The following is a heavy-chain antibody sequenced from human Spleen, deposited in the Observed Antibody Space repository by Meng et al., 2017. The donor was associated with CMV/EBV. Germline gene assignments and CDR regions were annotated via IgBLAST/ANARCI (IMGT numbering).Heavy chain of an antibody. CDR1: GGSISSSSYY. CDR3: ARAARDCWSGFWFDP. V-gene: IGHV4-39*07. D-gene: IGHD3-3*01. Sequence: SETLSLTCTVSGGSISSSSYYWGWIRQPPGKGLEWIGSIYYSGSTYYNPSLKSRVTISVDTSKNQFSLKLSSVTAADTAVYYCARAARDCWSGFWFDPWGQGTLVTVSS. CDR2: IYYSGST. J-gene: IGHJ5*02.